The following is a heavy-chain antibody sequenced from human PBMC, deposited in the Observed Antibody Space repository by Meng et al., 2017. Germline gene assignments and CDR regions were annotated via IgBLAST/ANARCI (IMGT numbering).Heavy chain of an antibody. CDR1: GGSFSGYY. Sequence: QVQLQQWGDGLLKPSETLSLTCSVYGGSFSGYYWSWIRQPPGKGLEWIGEINHSGSTNYNPSLKSRVTISVDTSKNQFSLKLSSVTAADTAVYYCASSGYSYGYRFDYWGQGTLVTVSS. CDR3: ASSGYSYGYRFDY. V-gene: IGHV4-34*01. D-gene: IGHD5-18*01. CDR2: INHSGST. J-gene: IGHJ4*02.